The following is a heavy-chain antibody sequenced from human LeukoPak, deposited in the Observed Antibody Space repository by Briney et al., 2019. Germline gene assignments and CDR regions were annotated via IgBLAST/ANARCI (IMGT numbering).Heavy chain of an antibody. Sequence: GGSLRLSFAASGFTVSGNYMSWVRQAPGKGLEWVSVIYSDSSTYYADSVKGRFTISRDNSKNTLYLQMNSLRAEDTAVYYCARVLSGGFHAFFDYWGQGILVTVSS. CDR3: ARVLSGGFHAFFDY. CDR1: GFTVSGNY. CDR2: IYSDSST. V-gene: IGHV3-66*01. D-gene: IGHD3-9*01. J-gene: IGHJ4*02.